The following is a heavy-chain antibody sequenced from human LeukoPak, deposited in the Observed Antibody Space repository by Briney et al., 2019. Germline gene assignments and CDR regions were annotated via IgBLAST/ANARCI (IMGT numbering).Heavy chain of an antibody. V-gene: IGHV4-34*01. J-gene: IGHJ5*02. Sequence: SETLSLTCAVYGGSFSGYYWSWIRQPPGKGLEWIGEINHSGSTNYNPSLKSRVTISVDTSKSQFSLKLSSVTAADTAVYYCATIAAARYNWFDPWGQGTLVTVSS. CDR1: GGSFSGYY. CDR3: ATIAAARYNWFDP. D-gene: IGHD6-13*01. CDR2: INHSGST.